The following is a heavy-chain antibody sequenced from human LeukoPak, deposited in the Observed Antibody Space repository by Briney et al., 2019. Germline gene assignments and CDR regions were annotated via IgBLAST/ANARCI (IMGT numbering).Heavy chain of an antibody. J-gene: IGHJ4*02. V-gene: IGHV3-7*01. Sequence: PGGSLRLSCAASGFTFSDYYMSWIRQAPGKGLEWVANIKRDGSEKYYVDSVKGRFTISRDNAKNSLYLQMNSLRAEDTAVYYCARWGYYYDSSGDYWGQGTLVTVSS. D-gene: IGHD3-22*01. CDR3: ARWGYYYDSSGDY. CDR1: GFTFSDYY. CDR2: IKRDGSEK.